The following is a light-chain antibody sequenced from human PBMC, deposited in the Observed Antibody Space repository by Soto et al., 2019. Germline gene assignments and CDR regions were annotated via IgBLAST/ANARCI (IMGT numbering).Light chain of an antibody. V-gene: IGLV1-44*01. Sequence: QSVLTQPPSASGAPGQRVTISCSGGASNLGRNPVDWYQQLPGTAPKLLIYSNNQRPSGVPDRFSGSKSGTSASLAINGLQSEDEADYYCSAWDASLMEVVFGGGTQLTVL. J-gene: IGLJ2*01. CDR2: SNN. CDR1: ASNLGRNP. CDR3: SAWDASLMEVV.